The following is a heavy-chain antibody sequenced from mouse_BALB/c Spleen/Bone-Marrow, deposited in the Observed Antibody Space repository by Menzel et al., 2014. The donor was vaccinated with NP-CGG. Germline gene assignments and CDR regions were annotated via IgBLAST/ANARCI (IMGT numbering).Heavy chain of an antibody. CDR2: IDPANGNT. J-gene: IGHJ3*01. CDR1: GFNIKDTY. D-gene: IGHD1-1*01. Sequence: EVKVVESGAELVKPGASVKLSCTAFGFNIKDTYMHWVKQRPEQGLEWIGRIDPANGNTKYDPKFQGKATITADTSSNTAYLQHSSLTSEDTAVYYCASYYYGSSGFAYWGQGTLVTVSA. V-gene: IGHV14-3*02. CDR3: ASYYYGSSGFAY.